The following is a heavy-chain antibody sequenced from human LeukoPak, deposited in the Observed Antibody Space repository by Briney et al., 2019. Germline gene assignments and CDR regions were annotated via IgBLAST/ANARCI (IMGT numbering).Heavy chain of an antibody. CDR3: ARVDHYYDSSGYYGAFDY. V-gene: IGHV3-66*01. Sequence: GGSLRLSCAASGFTFSRFGMHWVRQAPGKGLEWVSVIYSGGGTYYAASVKGRFTISRDNSKNTVSLQMNSLRAEDTAVYYCARVDHYYDSSGYYGAFDYWGQGTLVTVSS. J-gene: IGHJ4*02. CDR1: GFTFSRFG. CDR2: IYSGGGT. D-gene: IGHD3-22*01.